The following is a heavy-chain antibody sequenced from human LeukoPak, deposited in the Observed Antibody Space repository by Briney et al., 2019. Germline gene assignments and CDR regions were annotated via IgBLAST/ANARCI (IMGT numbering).Heavy chain of an antibody. CDR3: ARHSSSDGGWFDP. V-gene: IGHV4-39*01. Sequence: SEILSLTCTVSGGSISSSSYYWGWIRQPPGKGLEWIGSIYYSGSTYYNPSLKSRVTISVGTSKNQFSLKLSSVTAADTAVYYCARHSSSDGGWFDPWGQGTLVTVSS. D-gene: IGHD6-6*01. J-gene: IGHJ5*02. CDR2: IYYSGST. CDR1: GGSISSSSYY.